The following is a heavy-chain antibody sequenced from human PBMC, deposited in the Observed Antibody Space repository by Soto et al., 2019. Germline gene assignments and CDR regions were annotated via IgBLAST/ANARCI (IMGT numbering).Heavy chain of an antibody. Sequence: SETLSLTCTVSGGSISSSSYYWGWIRQPPGKGLEWIGSIYYSGSTYYNPSLKSRVTISVDTSKNQFSLKLSSVTAADTAVYYCARDVTGDYYYYGIDVWGQGTTVTVSS. D-gene: IGHD4-4*01. CDR1: GGSISSSSYY. V-gene: IGHV4-39*02. J-gene: IGHJ6*02. CDR3: ARDVTGDYYYYGIDV. CDR2: IYYSGST.